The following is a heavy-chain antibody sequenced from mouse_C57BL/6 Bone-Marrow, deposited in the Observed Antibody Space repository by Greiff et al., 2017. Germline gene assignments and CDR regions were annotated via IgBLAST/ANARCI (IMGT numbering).Heavy chain of an antibody. J-gene: IGHJ3*01. Sequence: EVQLVESGGDLVKPGGSLKLSCAASGFTFSSYGMSWVRQTPDKRLEWVATISSGGSYTYYPDNVKGRCTISRDNAKNTLYLQMSSLKSEDTAMYYCASVGGYDGAWFAYWGQGTLVTVSA. V-gene: IGHV5-6*01. D-gene: IGHD2-2*01. CDR1: GFTFSSYG. CDR2: ISSGGSYT. CDR3: ASVGGYDGAWFAY.